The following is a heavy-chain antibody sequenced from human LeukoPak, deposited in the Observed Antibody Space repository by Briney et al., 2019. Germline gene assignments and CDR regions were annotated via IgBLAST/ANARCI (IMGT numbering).Heavy chain of an antibody. D-gene: IGHD1-1*01. J-gene: IGHJ4*02. CDR3: AITTGTTEWDY. CDR2: ISGSGGST. V-gene: IGHV3-23*01. CDR1: GFTFSSYA. Sequence: GGSLRLSCAASGFTFSSYAMHCVRQAPGKGLEWVSAISGSGGSTYYADSVKGRFTISRDNSKNTLYLQMNSLRAEDTAVYYCAITTGTTEWDYWGQGTLVTVSS.